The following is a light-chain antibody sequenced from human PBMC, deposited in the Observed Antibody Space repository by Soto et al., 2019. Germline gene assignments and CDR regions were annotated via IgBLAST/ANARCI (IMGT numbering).Light chain of an antibody. V-gene: IGLV2-23*01. J-gene: IGLJ1*01. Sequence: QSALTQPASVSGSPGQSITISCTGTSSDVGSYNVVSWYQQYPGKAPKLMIYEGSKRPSGVSNRFSGPKSGNTASLTISGLQAEDEADYYCCSYAGSSTYYVFGTGTKVTVL. CDR3: CSYAGSSTYYV. CDR1: SSDVGSYNV. CDR2: EGS.